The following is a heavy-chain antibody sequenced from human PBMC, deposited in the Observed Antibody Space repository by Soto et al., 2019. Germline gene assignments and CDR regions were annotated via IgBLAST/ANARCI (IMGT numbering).Heavy chain of an antibody. CDR3: ARSYSVSADPLLDL. D-gene: IGHD3-10*01. J-gene: IGHJ6*04. Sequence: PSETLSLTCAGYCGSIRSYYWSWIRQPPGKGLESIGYIYYSGSTKYNPSLKSRVTISVDTCKNQFSLKVGSLNAADSAVYYCARSYSVSADPLLDLWGKGIPVTVSS. CDR2: IYYSGST. CDR1: CGSIRSYY. V-gene: IGHV4-59*01.